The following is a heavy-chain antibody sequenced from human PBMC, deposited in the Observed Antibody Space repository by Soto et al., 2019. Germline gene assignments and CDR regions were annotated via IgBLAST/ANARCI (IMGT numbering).Heavy chain of an antibody. CDR1: GFTFSSYA. V-gene: IGHV3-30-3*01. D-gene: IGHD4-17*01. Sequence: QVQLVESGGGVVQPGRSLRLSCAASGFTFSSYAMHWVRQAPGKGLEWVAVISYDGSNKYYADSVKGRFTISRDNSKNTLYLQMNSLRAEDTAVYYCASGEPQAVDDAFDIWGQGTMVTVSS. CDR2: ISYDGSNK. CDR3: ASGEPQAVDDAFDI. J-gene: IGHJ3*02.